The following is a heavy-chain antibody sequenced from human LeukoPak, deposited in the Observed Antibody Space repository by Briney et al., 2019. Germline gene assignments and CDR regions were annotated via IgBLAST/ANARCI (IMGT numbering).Heavy chain of an antibody. Sequence: PGGSLRLSCAASGFTFSSYAISWVRQAPGKGLEWVSAISGSGGSTYYADSVKGRFTISRDNSKNTLYLQMNSLRAEDTAVYYCAKPPILPDYYDSSGYYRANDYWGQGTLVTVSS. CDR3: AKPPILPDYYDSSGYYRANDY. CDR1: GFTFSSYA. J-gene: IGHJ4*02. D-gene: IGHD3-22*01. CDR2: ISGSGGST. V-gene: IGHV3-23*01.